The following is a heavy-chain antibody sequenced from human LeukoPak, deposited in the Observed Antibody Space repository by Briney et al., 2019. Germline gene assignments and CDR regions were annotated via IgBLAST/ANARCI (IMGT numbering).Heavy chain of an antibody. D-gene: IGHD3-16*02. CDR2: IHPSTGNP. V-gene: IGHV7-4-1*02. J-gene: IGHJ4*02. Sequence: GASVTVSCKASGYTFTAYYVHWVRQAPGQGLEWMGWIHPSTGNPTYAQGFTGRFVFSLDTSVSTTYLQISSLKAEDTAVYFCARAFQSLGGLSLPDYWGQGTLLTVSS. CDR3: ARAFQSLGGLSLPDY. CDR1: GYTFTAYY.